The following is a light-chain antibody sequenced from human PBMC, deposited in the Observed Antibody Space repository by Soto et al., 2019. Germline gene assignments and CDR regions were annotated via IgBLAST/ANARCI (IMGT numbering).Light chain of an antibody. J-gene: IGLJ2*01. CDR1: TGAVTSAYY. CDR3: LLYYGAAVV. V-gene: IGLV7-43*01. CDR2: STD. Sequence: QAVGTQEPSLTVSPGGTVTLTCASSTGAVTSAYYPNWFQQKPGQAPRALIYSTDSKHSWTPARFSGSLLGGKAALTLSGVQPEDQADYYCLLYYGAAVVFGGGTKVTVL.